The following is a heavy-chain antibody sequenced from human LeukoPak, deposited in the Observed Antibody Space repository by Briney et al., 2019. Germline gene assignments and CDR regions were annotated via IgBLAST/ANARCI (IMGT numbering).Heavy chain of an antibody. Sequence: PGGSLRLPCAASGFTFSSYGMHWVRQAPGKGLEWVAVISYDGSNKYYADSVKGRFTISRDNSKNTLYLQMNSLRAEDTAVYYCAKDGGSYPDYWGQGTLVTVSS. J-gene: IGHJ4*02. CDR3: AKDGGSYPDY. CDR2: ISYDGSNK. D-gene: IGHD1-26*01. CDR1: GFTFSSYG. V-gene: IGHV3-30*18.